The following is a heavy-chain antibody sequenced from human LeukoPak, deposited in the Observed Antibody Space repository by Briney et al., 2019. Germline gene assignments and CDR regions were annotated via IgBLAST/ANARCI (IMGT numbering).Heavy chain of an antibody. CDR1: GFTFSSYW. J-gene: IGHJ4*02. D-gene: IGHD3-10*01. CDR2: IKQDGSEK. CDR3: AREELPHLDYYGSGSWDY. Sequence: GGSLRLSCAASGFTFSSYWMSWVCQAPGKGLEWVANIKQDGSEKYYVDSVKGRFTISRDNAKNSLYLQMNSLRAEDTAVYYCAREELPHLDYYGSGSWDYWGQGTLVTVSS. V-gene: IGHV3-7*01.